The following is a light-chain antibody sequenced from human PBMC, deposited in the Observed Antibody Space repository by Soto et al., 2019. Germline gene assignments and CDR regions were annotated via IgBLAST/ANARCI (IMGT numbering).Light chain of an antibody. CDR3: AAWDDSLNGVV. CDR1: TSNIGSHS. J-gene: IGLJ2*01. CDR2: SSN. V-gene: IGLV1-44*01. Sequence: QSVLTQPPSASGTPGQRVTISCSGSTSNIGSHSVNWYQQLPGTAPKLLMYSSNQRPSGVPDRFSGSKSGTSASLAISGLQSEDEADYYCAAWDDSLNGVVFGGGTKLTVL.